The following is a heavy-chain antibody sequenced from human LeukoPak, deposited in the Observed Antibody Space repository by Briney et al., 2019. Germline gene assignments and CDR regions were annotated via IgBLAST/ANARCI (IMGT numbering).Heavy chain of an antibody. CDR1: GFTVSSDY. CDR3: ARTPGGSGNFFDY. J-gene: IGHJ4*02. D-gene: IGHD3-10*01. CDR2: IYSAGST. Sequence: PGGSLRLSCVASGFTVSSDYMSWVRQAPGKGLEWVSIIYSAGSTYYADSVKGRFTISRDNSKNTLYLQMNSMRAEDTAMYYCARTPGGSGNFFDYWGQGTLVTVSS. V-gene: IGHV3-53*01.